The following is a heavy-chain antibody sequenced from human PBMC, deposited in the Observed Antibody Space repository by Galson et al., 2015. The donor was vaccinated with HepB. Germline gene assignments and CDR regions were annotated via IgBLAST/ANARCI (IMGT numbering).Heavy chain of an antibody. J-gene: IGHJ4*02. Sequence: SVKVSCKASGYTFTDYSIHWVRQAPGQGLEWMGWISPDSGNTFYAQKFRGRVTMTRDTSINTAYMELSRLTSDDTAMYYCAREAVSIEYWGQGTLVTVSS. D-gene: IGHD2-15*01. CDR3: AREAVSIEY. CDR1: GYTFTDYS. CDR2: ISPDSGNT. V-gene: IGHV1-2*02.